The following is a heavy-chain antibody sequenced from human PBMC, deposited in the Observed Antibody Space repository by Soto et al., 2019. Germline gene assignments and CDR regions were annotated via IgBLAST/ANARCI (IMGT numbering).Heavy chain of an antibody. J-gene: IGHJ6*03. CDR2: FFPFLGIA. D-gene: IGHD2-2*02. V-gene: IGHV1-69*02. CDR3: ASCLVDTPLPAAIRSAYYYYMDV. Sequence: ASVKVSCKASGGTFSSYTISWVRQAPGQGLEWMGKFFPFLGIANYAQKFQGRVTITRDTSASTAYMELISLRSEDTAVYYCASCLVDTPLPAAIRSAYYYYMDVWGKGTTVTVSS. CDR1: GGTFSSYT.